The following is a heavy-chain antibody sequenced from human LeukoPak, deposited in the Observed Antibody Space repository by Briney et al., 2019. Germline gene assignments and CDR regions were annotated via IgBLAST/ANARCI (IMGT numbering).Heavy chain of an antibody. CDR3: ARGHYDFWSGYAPGWYYFDY. Sequence: ASVKVSCKASGYTFTSYGISWVRQAPGQGLEWMGWISAYNGNTNYAQKLQGRVTMTTDTSTSTAYMELRSLRSDDTAVYYCARGHYDFWSGYAPGWYYFDYWGQGTLVTVSS. D-gene: IGHD3-3*01. CDR2: ISAYNGNT. J-gene: IGHJ4*02. V-gene: IGHV1-18*01. CDR1: GYTFTSYG.